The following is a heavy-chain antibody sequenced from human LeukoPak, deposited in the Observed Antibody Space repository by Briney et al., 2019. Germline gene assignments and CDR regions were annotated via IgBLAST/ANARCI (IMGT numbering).Heavy chain of an antibody. V-gene: IGHV3-23*01. CDR2: ISGSGGST. D-gene: IGHD3-9*01. CDR1: GFTFSSYA. Sequence: PGGSLRLSCAASGFTFSSYAMSWVRQGPGKGLEWVSAISGSGGSTYYADSVKGRFTISRDNSKNTLYLQMNSLRAEDTAVYYCAKADYDILGFDYWGQGTLVTVSS. CDR3: AKADYDILGFDY. J-gene: IGHJ4*02.